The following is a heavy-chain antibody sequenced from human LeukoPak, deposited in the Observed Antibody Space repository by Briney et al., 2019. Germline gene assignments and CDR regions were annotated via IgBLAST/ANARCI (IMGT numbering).Heavy chain of an antibody. D-gene: IGHD2-2*01. CDR1: GFTFSTYG. CDR2: IRIDGKNK. J-gene: IGHJ5*02. CDR3: AKDLVPAARGPKLFDA. V-gene: IGHV3-30*02. Sequence: GGCLRLSCAASGFTFSTYGMHWVRQAPGKGLEWVAFIRIDGKNKKYLDSLKGRFTISRDNSKNTLYLQMNSLRPEDTAVYYCAKDLVPAARGPKLFDAWGQG.